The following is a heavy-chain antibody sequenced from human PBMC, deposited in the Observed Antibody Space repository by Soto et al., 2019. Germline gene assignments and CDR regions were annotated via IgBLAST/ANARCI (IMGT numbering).Heavy chain of an antibody. CDR2: IYYSGST. D-gene: IGHD6-19*01. V-gene: IGHV4-59*08. CDR1: GGSISSYY. Sequence: QVQLQESGPGLVKPSETLSLTCTVSGGSISSYYWSWIRQPPGKGLEWIGYIYYSGSTNYNPSLKSRVTISVDTSKNQFSLKLSSVTAADTAVYYCARYLSSGWYYFDYWGQGTLVTVSS. J-gene: IGHJ4*02. CDR3: ARYLSSGWYYFDY.